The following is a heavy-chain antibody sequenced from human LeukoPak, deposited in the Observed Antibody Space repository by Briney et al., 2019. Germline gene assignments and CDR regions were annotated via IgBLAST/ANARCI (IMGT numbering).Heavy chain of an antibody. CDR2: ISWNSRSI. CDR3: ARGDSSSWGYFDY. D-gene: IGHD6-13*01. V-gene: IGHV3-9*01. CDR1: GFIFHDYA. J-gene: IGHJ4*02. Sequence: PGGSLRLSCAASGFIFHDYAMHWVRQAPGKGLEWVPGISWNSRSIVYADSVKGRFTISRDNAKNSLYLQMNSLRAEDTAVYYCARGDSSSWGYFDYWGQGTLVTVSS.